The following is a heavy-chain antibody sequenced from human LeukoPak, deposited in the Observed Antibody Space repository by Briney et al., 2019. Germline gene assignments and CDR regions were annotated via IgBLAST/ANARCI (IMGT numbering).Heavy chain of an antibody. CDR1: GGTFSSNG. D-gene: IGHD3-16*01. J-gene: IGHJ4*02. CDR3: ARDGGGRGQLDY. CDR2: IIPIFGTA. V-gene: IGHV1-69*05. Sequence: ASVKVSCKASGGTFSSNGISWVRQAPGQGLEWMGGIIPIFGTANYAQKLQGRVTMTTDTSTSTAYMELRSLRSDDTAVYYCARDGGGRGQLDYWGQGTLVTVSS.